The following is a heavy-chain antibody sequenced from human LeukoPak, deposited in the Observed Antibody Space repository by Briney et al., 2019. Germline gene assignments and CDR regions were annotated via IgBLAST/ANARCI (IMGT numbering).Heavy chain of an antibody. J-gene: IGHJ4*02. Sequence: SQTLSLTCAVSGGFISSAAYAWGWIRQPLGKGLELIGYIHHTGSTNYIPSLKSRVTISLDRSKNQFSLEMSSVTAADTAVYYCAGDDNGGYRFDYWGQGTLVTVSS. D-gene: IGHD3-22*01. CDR2: IHHTGST. CDR1: GGFISSAAYA. CDR3: AGDDNGGYRFDY. V-gene: IGHV4-30-2*01.